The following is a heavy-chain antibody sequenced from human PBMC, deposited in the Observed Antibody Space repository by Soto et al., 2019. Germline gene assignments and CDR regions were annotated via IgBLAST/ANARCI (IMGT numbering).Heavy chain of an antibody. D-gene: IGHD3-3*01. CDR1: GFTFSSYA. J-gene: IGHJ4*02. Sequence: EVQLLESGGGLVQPGGSLRLSCAASGFTFSSYAMSWVRQAPGKGLEWVSAISGSGGSTYYADSVKGRFTISRDNSKNTLYLQMNSLRAEDTAVYYCAKAGPITIFGVVIYYFDYWGQGTLVTVSS. V-gene: IGHV3-23*01. CDR3: AKAGPITIFGVVIYYFDY. CDR2: ISGSGGST.